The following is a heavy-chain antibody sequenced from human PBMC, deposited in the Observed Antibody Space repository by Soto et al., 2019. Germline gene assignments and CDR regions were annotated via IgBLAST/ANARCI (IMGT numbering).Heavy chain of an antibody. Sequence: GGSLRLSCAASGFTCSSYAMHWVRQAPGKGLEWVAVISYDGSNKYYADSVKGRFTISRDNSKNTLYLQMNSLRAEDTAVYYCARDRVEYYYDSSGYYGAFDIWGQGTMVTVSS. V-gene: IGHV3-30-3*01. J-gene: IGHJ3*02. CDR1: GFTCSSYA. CDR3: ARDRVEYYYDSSGYYGAFDI. CDR2: ISYDGSNK. D-gene: IGHD3-22*01.